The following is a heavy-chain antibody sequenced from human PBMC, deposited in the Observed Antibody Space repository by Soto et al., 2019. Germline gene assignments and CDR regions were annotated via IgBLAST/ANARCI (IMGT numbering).Heavy chain of an antibody. CDR2: ISAHNGNT. J-gene: IGHJ4*02. CDR3: ARGRYGDY. V-gene: IGHV1-18*01. CDR1: GYAFTTYG. Sequence: QVHLVQSGAEVKKPGASVKVSCKGSGYAFTTYGITWVRQAPGQGLEWMGWISAHNGNTNYAQKLQRRVAVTRDTSTSTAYMELRRLRSYDTPVYYCARGRYGDYWGQGALVTVSS. D-gene: IGHD1-1*01.